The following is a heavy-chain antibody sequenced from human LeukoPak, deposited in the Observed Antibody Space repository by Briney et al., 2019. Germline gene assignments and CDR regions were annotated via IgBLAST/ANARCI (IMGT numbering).Heavy chain of an antibody. J-gene: IGHJ4*02. Sequence: PSQTLSLTCAVSGGSISSGGYSWSWIRQPPGKSLEWIGYIYHSGRTYYNPSLKSRVHISVDSSKNQFSLKLSSVAAADTGVYYCARGPLGYCSGCSCYRHGILDYWRQGTLVTVSS. D-gene: IGHD2-15*01. V-gene: IGHV4-30-2*01. CDR2: IYHSGRT. CDR1: GGSISSGGYS. CDR3: ARGPLGYCSGCSCYRHGILDY.